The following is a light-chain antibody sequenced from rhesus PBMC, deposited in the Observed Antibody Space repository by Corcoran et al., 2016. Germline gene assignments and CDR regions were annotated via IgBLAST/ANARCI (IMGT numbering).Light chain of an antibody. CDR2: GAS. CDR1: QGITND. CDR3: QHYYSTPWT. Sequence: DIQMTQSPSSLSASVGDRVTITCRASQGITNDLVWYQQKPVDTPKLLIYGASSLQIGIPSRFSGSVSGTDSTLTISSLQPEDFATYYCQHYYSTPWTFGQGTEVEIK. J-gene: IGKJ1*01. V-gene: IGKV1-21*01.